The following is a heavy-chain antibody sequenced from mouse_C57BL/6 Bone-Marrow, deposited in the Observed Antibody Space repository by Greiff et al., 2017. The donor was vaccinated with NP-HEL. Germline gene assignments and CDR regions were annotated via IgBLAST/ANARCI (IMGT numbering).Heavy chain of an antibody. Sequence: EVMLVESGEGLVKPGGSLKLSCAASGFTFSSYAMSWVRQTPEKRLEWVAYISSGGDYIYYADTVKGRFTISRDNARITLYLQMSSLKSEDTAMYYCTREGNYYGSSCYFDYWGQGTTLTVSS. CDR1: GFTFSSYA. D-gene: IGHD1-1*01. J-gene: IGHJ2*01. CDR3: TREGNYYGSSCYFDY. CDR2: ISSGGDYI. V-gene: IGHV5-9-1*02.